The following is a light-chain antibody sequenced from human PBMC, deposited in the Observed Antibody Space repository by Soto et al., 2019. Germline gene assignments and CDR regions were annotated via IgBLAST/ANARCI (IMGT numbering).Light chain of an antibody. CDR2: DAS. V-gene: IGKV1-27*01. J-gene: IGKJ1*01. Sequence: DIQMTQSPSSLSAFVGDRVTITCRASQDIGNFLAWYQQKPGKVPKLLIFDASSLVTGVPSRFSGSGSGTEFTLTISSLQPDDFATYYCQQYMSYSFGQGTKVDVK. CDR3: QQYMSYS. CDR1: QDIGNF.